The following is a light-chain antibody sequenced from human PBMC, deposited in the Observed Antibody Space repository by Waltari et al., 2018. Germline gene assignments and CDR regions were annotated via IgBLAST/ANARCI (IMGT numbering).Light chain of an antibody. CDR1: QSVSRSD. Sequence: EIVLTQSPGTLSLSPGERATISCRASQSVSRSDLAWYQQKPGQAPRLLIYGASSRATGIPDRFSGSGSGTDFTLTISRLEPEDFAVYYCQQYGSSLITFGQGTRLEIK. CDR3: QQYGSSLIT. V-gene: IGKV3-20*01. CDR2: GAS. J-gene: IGKJ5*01.